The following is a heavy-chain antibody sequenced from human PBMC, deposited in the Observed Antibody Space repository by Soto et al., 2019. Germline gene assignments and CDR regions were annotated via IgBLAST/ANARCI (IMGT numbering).Heavy chain of an antibody. CDR2: IKQDGSEK. J-gene: IGHJ6*03. Sequence: GGSLRLSCAASGFTFSSYWMSWVRQAPGKGLEWVANIKQDGSEKYYVDSVKGRFTISRDNAKNSLYLQMNSLRAEDTAVYYCARVGGGGTYYYYYYTDVWGKGTTVTVSS. D-gene: IGHD2-15*01. CDR1: GFTFSSYW. V-gene: IGHV3-7*01. CDR3: ARVGGGGTYYYYYYTDV.